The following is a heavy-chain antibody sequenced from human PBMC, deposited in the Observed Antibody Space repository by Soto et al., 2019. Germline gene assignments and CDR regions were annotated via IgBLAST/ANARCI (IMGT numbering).Heavy chain of an antibody. CDR3: AKERGDGVVVVAATPGAH. J-gene: IGHJ4*02. D-gene: IGHD2-15*01. CDR1: GFTFSSYG. V-gene: IGHV3-30*18. Sequence: GGSLRLSCASSGFTFSSYGMHWVRQAPGKGLEWVAVISYDGSNKYYADSVKGRFTISRDNSKNTLYLQMNSLRAEDTAVYYCAKERGDGVVVVAATPGAHWGQGTLVTVSS. CDR2: ISYDGSNK.